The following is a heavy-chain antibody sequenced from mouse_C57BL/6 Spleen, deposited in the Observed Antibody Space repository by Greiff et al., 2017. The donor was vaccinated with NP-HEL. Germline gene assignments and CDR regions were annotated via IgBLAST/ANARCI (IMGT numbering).Heavy chain of an antibody. CDR1: GYTFTSYW. J-gene: IGHJ3*01. V-gene: IGHV1-7*01. CDR3: ARKYNWDWFAY. D-gene: IGHD4-1*01. Sequence: VQLQQPGAELVRPGSSVKLSCKASGYTFTSYWMHWVKQRPGQGLEWIGYINPSSGYTKYNQKFKDKATLTADKSSSTAYMQLSSLTYEDSAVYYCARKYNWDWFAYWGQGTLVTVSA. CDR2: INPSSGYT.